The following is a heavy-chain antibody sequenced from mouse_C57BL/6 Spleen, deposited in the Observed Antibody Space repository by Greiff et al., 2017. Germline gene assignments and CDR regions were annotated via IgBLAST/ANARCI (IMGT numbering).Heavy chain of an antibody. Sequence: VQLQQPGAELVKPGASVKLSCKASGYTFTEYTIHWVKQRSGQGLEWIGWFYPGSGSTKYNEKFKDKATLTADKSSSTVYMELSRLTSEDSAVYFCARHEEKGLTTPRFDYWGQGTTLTVSS. V-gene: IGHV1-62-2*01. D-gene: IGHD1-1*01. CDR2: FYPGSGST. CDR3: ARHEEKGLTTPRFDY. J-gene: IGHJ2*01. CDR1: GYTFTEYT.